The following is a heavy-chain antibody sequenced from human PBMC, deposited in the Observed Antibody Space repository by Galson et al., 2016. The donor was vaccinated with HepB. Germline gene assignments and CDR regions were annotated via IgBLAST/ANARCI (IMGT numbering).Heavy chain of an antibody. J-gene: IGHJ4*02. V-gene: IGHV3-53*01. CDR3: AKREPGGREYYFDY. D-gene: IGHD2-15*01. CDR2: IHSGGNP. CDR1: GFTVSNIY. Sequence: SLRLSCAASGFTVSNIYMSWVRQAPGKGLEWVSVIHSGGNPYYAASVKGRFTISRDNAKNSLYLQMYSLGSDDTAVYYCAKREPGGREYYFDYWGQGTLVTVSS.